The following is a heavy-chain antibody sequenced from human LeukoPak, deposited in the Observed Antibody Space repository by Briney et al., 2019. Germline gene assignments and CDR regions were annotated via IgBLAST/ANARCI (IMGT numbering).Heavy chain of an antibody. Sequence: GGSLRLSCAASGFTFSSYGMHWVRQAPGKGLEWVAVIWYDGSNKYYADSVKGRFTISRDNSKNTLYLLMNSLRAEDTAVYYCAKASLEWLLSSSLDYWGQGTLVTVSS. CDR3: AKASLEWLLSSSLDY. V-gene: IGHV3-33*06. J-gene: IGHJ4*02. CDR1: GFTFSSYG. CDR2: IWYDGSNK. D-gene: IGHD3-3*01.